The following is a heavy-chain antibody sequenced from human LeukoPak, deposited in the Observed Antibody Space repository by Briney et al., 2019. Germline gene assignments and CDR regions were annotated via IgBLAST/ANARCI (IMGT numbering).Heavy chain of an antibody. CDR3: ARGRPTRGYCSGGSCYNPWFDP. Sequence: ASVKVSCKASGYTFTSYGISWVRQAPGQGLEWMGWISPYNGNTDYAQKLQGRVTMTTDTSTSTAYMELRGLRSDDTAVYYCARGRPTRGYCSGGSCYNPWFDPWGQGTLVTVSS. J-gene: IGHJ5*02. D-gene: IGHD2-15*01. CDR1: GYTFTSYG. V-gene: IGHV1-18*01. CDR2: ISPYNGNT.